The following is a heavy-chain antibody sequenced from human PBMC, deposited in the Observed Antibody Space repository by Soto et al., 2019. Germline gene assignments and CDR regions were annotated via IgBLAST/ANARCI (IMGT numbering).Heavy chain of an antibody. Sequence: ASVKVSCKASGYTFTNYGISWVRQAPGQGLEWMGWISAYNGNTNYAQKLQGRVTMTTDTSTSTAYMELRSLRSDDTAVYYCARGGVNNMLRGVPHNWFDPWGQGTLVTVSS. D-gene: IGHD3-10*01. CDR1: GYTFTNYG. J-gene: IGHJ5*02. CDR2: ISAYNGNT. CDR3: ARGGVNNMLRGVPHNWFDP. V-gene: IGHV1-18*01.